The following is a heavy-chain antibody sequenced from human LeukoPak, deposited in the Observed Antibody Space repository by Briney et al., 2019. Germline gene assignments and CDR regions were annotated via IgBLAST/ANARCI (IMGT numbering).Heavy chain of an antibody. CDR3: AIRWIQLWVEPPFDY. J-gene: IGHJ4*02. D-gene: IGHD5-18*01. CDR2: ISGSGGST. V-gene: IGHV3-23*01. Sequence: PGGSLRLSCAASGFTFSSYAMSWVRQAPGKGLEWVSAISGSGGSTYYADSVKGRFTISRDNSKNTLYLQMNSLRAEDTAVYYCAIRWIQLWVEPPFDYWGQGTLVTVSS. CDR1: GFTFSSYA.